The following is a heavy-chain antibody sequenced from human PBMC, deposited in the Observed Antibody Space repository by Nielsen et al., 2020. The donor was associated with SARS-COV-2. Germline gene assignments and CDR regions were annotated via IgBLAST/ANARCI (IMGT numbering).Heavy chain of an antibody. D-gene: IGHD2-8*02. V-gene: IGHV3-11*03. CDR3: ARSGHCNGGICYFTEYFQD. CDR2: ISGSGSCT. J-gene: IGHJ1*01. CDR1: GFTFSDSF. Sequence: GGSLRLSCTASGFTFSDSFMSWIRQAPGKGLEWVSYISGSGSCTNYADSLKGRFTISRDNAKNSLYLQMDSLRAEDTAFYYCARSGHCNGGICYFTEYFQDWGQGTLVTVSS.